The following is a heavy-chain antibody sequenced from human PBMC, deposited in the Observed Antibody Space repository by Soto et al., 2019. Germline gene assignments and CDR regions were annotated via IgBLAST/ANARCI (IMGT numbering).Heavy chain of an antibody. J-gene: IGHJ3*02. CDR2: ISGSGDYT. D-gene: IGHD4-17*01. V-gene: IGHV3-23*01. CDR1: GFTFSTSG. CDR3: ANHGGFDI. Sequence: EVQLLESGGGLVQPGGSXRLSCAASGFTFSTSGMSWVRQAPGKGLEWVSSISGSGDYTNYADSVKGRFTISRDNSKNTLYLQINSLTAEDTAVYYCANHGGFDIWGQGTMVAVSS.